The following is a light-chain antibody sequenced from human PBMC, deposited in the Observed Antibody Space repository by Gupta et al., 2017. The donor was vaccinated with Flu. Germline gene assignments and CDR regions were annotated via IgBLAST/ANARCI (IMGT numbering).Light chain of an antibody. CDR1: QGINSH. CDR3: QQLHNSLIT. Sequence: DIQLTQSPSFLSASVGDRVTITCRASQGINSHLAWFQQKPGKAPKLLIYAAFSLQSGVPSRFSGSGSGTXFTLTIXSLQPEDFGTYYCQQLHNSLITFGXGTKVEIK. CDR2: AAF. J-gene: IGKJ4*01. V-gene: IGKV1-9*01.